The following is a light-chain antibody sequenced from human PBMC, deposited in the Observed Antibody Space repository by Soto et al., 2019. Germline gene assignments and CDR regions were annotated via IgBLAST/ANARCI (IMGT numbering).Light chain of an antibody. CDR1: QSVSFW. Sequence: DIQMTHSPSALSASVCDRVTITCRASQSVSFWLAWYQQKPGKAPKLLIYKASTSESGVPSRFSGGGFGTEFTLTISSLQPDDYATYYCQQYQTFWTFGQGTKV. V-gene: IGKV1-5*03. CDR3: QQYQTFWT. J-gene: IGKJ1*01. CDR2: KAS.